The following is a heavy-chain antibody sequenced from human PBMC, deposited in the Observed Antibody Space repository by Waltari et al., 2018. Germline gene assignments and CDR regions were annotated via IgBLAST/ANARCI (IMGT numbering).Heavy chain of an antibody. V-gene: IGHV3-15*01. CDR3: SAYDTYDDDLGNSLHI. Sequence: EVQLVESGGGLVKPGGSLRLSCTASGFTFTNAWMSWVPQAPGKGQEWVGNIKSRVDGQTTEYDAPVKGRLTIARDDSNDALYLQMNSLKIEDTAVYFCSAYDTYDDDLGNSLHIWGQGTMVTVS. D-gene: IGHD3-10*01. CDR1: GFTFTNAW. J-gene: IGHJ3*02. CDR2: IKSRVDGQTT.